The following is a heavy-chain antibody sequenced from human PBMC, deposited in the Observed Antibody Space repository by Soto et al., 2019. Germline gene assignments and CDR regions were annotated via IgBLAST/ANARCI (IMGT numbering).Heavy chain of an antibody. J-gene: IGHJ4*02. V-gene: IGHV3-23*01. CDR2: ISGSGGST. CDR3: AKDSLLAIDIVVVVAATFDY. CDR1: GFTFSSYA. Sequence: GGSLRLSCAASGFTFSSYAMSWVRQAPGKGLEWVSAISGSGGSTYYADSVKGRFTISRDNSKNTLYLQMNSLRAEDTAVYYCAKDSLLAIDIVVVVAATFDYWGQGTLVTVSS. D-gene: IGHD2-15*01.